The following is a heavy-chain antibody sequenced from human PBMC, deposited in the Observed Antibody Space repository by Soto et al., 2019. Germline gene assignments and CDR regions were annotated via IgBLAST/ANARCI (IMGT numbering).Heavy chain of an antibody. J-gene: IGHJ4*02. CDR2: ISYDGSNK. V-gene: IGHV3-30*03. Sequence: GGSLRLSCAASGFTFSSYGMHWVRQAPGKGLEWVAVISYDGSNKYYADSVKGRFTISRDNSKNTLYLQMNSLRAEDTAVYYCATWEPITALDYWGQGTLVTVSS. D-gene: IGHD1-26*01. CDR3: ATWEPITALDY. CDR1: GFTFSSYG.